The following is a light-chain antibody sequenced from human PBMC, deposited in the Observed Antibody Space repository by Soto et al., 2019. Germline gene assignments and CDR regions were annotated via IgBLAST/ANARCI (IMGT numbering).Light chain of an antibody. J-gene: IGLJ2*01. Sequence: NFMLTQPHSVSASPGKTVTISCTRSSGSIASNYVQWYQQRPGSSPTTVIYEDNQRPSGVPDRFSGSIDSSSNSASLPISGLATEDEADYYCQSYDSSNQGVVFGGGTKLTVL. V-gene: IGLV6-57*01. CDR3: QSYDSSNQGVV. CDR2: EDN. CDR1: SGSIASNY.